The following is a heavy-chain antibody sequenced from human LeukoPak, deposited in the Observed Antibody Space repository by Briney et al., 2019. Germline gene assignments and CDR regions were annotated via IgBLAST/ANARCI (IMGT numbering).Heavy chain of an antibody. CDR1: GGTFSSYA. D-gene: IGHD2-2*01. CDR2: IIPIFGTA. CDR3: ARDPWGYCSSTSCPDAFDI. V-gene: IGHV1-69*06. Sequence: SVKVSCKASGGTFSSYAISWVRQAPGQGLEWMGGIIPIFGTANYAQKFQGRVTITADKSTSTAYMELSSLRSEDTAVYYCARDPWGYCSSTSCPDAFDIWGQGTMVTVSS. J-gene: IGHJ3*02.